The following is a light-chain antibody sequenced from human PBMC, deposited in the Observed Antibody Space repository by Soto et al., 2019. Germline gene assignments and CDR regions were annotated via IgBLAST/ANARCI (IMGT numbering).Light chain of an antibody. CDR3: QQYETYPWT. V-gene: IGKV1-5*01. CDR1: QSISRW. J-gene: IGKJ1*01. CDR2: DAS. Sequence: DIQMTQSPATLSASVGDRVTITCRASQSISRWLAWYKQKPGKAPKFLIYDASSLQSGVPSRFSGSGSGTDFTLTISSLQPDDFATYYCQQYETYPWTFGQGTKVDI.